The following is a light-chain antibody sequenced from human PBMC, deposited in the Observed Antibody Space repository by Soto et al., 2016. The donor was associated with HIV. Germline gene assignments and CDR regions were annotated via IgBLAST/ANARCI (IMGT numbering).Light chain of an antibody. J-gene: IGKJ1*01. V-gene: IGKV1-5*03. CDR1: QSINKW. Sequence: DIRMTQSPSTLSASLGDRVTITCRASQSINKWLAWYQQKPGKAPNLLIYKASTSQSGVPSTFSGSGSGTEFTLIISSLQPDDFATYYCRQYNSYPWTFGQGTKVEIK. CDR2: KAS. CDR3: RQYNSYPWT.